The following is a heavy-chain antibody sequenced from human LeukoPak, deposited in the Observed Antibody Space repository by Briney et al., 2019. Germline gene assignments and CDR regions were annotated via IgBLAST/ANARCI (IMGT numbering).Heavy chain of an antibody. CDR3: ARRYSSSSLWAY. V-gene: IGHV4-34*01. CDR2: INHSGST. J-gene: IGHJ4*02. Sequence: SETLSLTCAVYGGSFSGYYWSWIRQPPGKGLEWIGEINHSGSTNYNPSLKSRVTISVDTSKNQFSLKLSSVTAADTAVYYCARRYSSSSLWAYWGQGTLVTASS. D-gene: IGHD6-6*01. CDR1: GGSFSGYY.